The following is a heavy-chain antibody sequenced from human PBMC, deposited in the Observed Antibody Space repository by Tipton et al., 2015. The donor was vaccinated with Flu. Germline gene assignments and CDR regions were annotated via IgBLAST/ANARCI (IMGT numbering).Heavy chain of an antibody. D-gene: IGHD1-26*01. CDR3: AREGRNSGGLDY. CDR2: VHYSGST. CDR1: GGSISSSSYH. J-gene: IGHJ4*02. V-gene: IGHV4-39*07. Sequence: LRLSCTVSGGSISSSSYHWGWIRQPPGMGLEWIGSVHYSGSTYQNPPLESRVTISVDTSKNQFSLKLSSVTAADTAVYFCAREGRNSGGLDYWGQGTLVTVSS.